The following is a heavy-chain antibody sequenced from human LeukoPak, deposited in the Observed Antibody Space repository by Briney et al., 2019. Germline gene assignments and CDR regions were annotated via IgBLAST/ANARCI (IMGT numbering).Heavy chain of an antibody. J-gene: IGHJ4*02. CDR1: GGTFCSYA. CDR3: ARDGGAYCNNGVCSGYYFDY. CDR2: IIPIFGTA. V-gene: IGHV1-69*13. Sequence: ASVKVSCKASGGTFCSYAISWVRQAPGQGLEWMGGIIPIFGTANYAQKFQGRVTITADESTSTAYMELSSLRSEDTAVYYCARDGGAYCNNGVCSGYYFDYWGQGTLVTVSS. D-gene: IGHD2-8*01.